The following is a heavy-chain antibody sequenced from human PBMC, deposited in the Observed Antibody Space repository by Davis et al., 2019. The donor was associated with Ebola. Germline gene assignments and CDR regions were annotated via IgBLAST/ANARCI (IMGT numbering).Heavy chain of an antibody. J-gene: IGHJ4*02. CDR2: IYYSGST. V-gene: IGHV4-61*08. Sequence: PSETLSLTCTVSGGSISSGGYYWSWIRQHPGKGLEWIGYIYYSGSTNYTPSLKSRVTISVDTSNNQFSLKLSSVTAADTAVYYCARARRWAVTDYWGQGTLVTVSS. D-gene: IGHD4-17*01. CDR3: ARARRWAVTDY. CDR1: GGSISSGGYY.